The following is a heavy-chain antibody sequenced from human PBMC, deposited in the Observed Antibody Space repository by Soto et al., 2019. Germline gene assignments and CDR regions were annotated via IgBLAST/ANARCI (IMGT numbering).Heavy chain of an antibody. V-gene: IGHV1-8*01. Sequence: ASVKVSCKASGYTFTSYDINWVRQATGQGLEWMGWMNPNSGNTGYAQKFQGRVTMTRNTSISTAYMELSSLRSEDTAVYYCARAPGRDIVVVVAAEFDYWGQGTLVTVSS. CDR1: GYTFTSYD. J-gene: IGHJ4*02. CDR3: ARAPGRDIVVVVAAEFDY. CDR2: MNPNSGNT. D-gene: IGHD2-15*01.